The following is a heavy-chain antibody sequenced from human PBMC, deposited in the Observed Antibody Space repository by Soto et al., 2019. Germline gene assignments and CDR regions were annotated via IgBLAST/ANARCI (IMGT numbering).Heavy chain of an antibody. CDR1: GGSISSGDYY. D-gene: IGHD3-22*01. J-gene: IGHJ4*02. V-gene: IGHV4-30-4*01. Sequence: PSETLSLTCTVSGGSISSGDYYWSWIRQPPGKGLEWIGYIYYSGSTYYNPSLKSRVTMSLDTSKNQFSLKLSSGTAADTAVYYCARVDRNFRDSSGYYCPYIDYWGQGTLVTVSS. CDR2: IYYSGST. CDR3: ARVDRNFRDSSGYYCPYIDY.